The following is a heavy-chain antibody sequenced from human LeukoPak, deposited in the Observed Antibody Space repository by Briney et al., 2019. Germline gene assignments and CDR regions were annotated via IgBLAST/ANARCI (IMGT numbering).Heavy chain of an antibody. CDR3: VLQRLSAAFDY. CDR2: ISWDGGKT. Sequence: GGSLRLSCAASGFTFDDYTMHWVRQAPGKGLEWVSLISWDGGKTSYADSAKGRFTISRDNSKNSLYLQMNSLRTEDTALYYCVLQRLSAAFDYWGQGTLVTVSS. J-gene: IGHJ4*02. V-gene: IGHV3-43*01. CDR1: GFTFDDYT. D-gene: IGHD6-13*01.